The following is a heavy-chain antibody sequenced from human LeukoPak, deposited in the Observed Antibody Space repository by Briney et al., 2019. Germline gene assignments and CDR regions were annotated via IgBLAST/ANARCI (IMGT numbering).Heavy chain of an antibody. J-gene: IGHJ4*02. CDR3: TRGAGSITYLDY. CDR2: ISANNGNT. D-gene: IGHD6-13*01. CDR1: GYTFTSYG. V-gene: IGHV1-18*01. Sequence: ASVKVSCKASGYTFTSYGISWVRQAPGQGLEWMGWISANNGNTNYVQKLQGRVTMTTDTSTSTAYMELRSLRSDDTAVYYCTRGAGSITYLDYWGQGTLVTVSS.